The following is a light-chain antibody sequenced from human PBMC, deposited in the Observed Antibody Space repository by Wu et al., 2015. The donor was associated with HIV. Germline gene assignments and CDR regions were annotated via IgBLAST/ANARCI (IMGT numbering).Light chain of an antibody. CDR3: QQYGSSLWT. CDR1: QDIRDN. V-gene: IGKV3-20*01. J-gene: IGKJ1*01. Sequence: ETVMTQSPATLSVSPGEGATLSCRASQDIRDNLAWYQQKPGQAPRLLIYGASSRATGIPDRFSGSGSGTDFTLTISRLEPEDFAVYYCQQYGSSLWTFGQGTKVEIK. CDR2: GAS.